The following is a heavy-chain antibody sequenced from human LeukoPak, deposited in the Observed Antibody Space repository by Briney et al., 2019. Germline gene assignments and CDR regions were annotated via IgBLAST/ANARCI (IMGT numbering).Heavy chain of an antibody. CDR1: GYTFTGYY. J-gene: IGHJ4*02. CDR2: INLNSGGT. Sequence: VASVKVSCKASGYTFTGYYIHWVRQAPGQGLEWMGWINLNSGGTNYAQKFQDRVTMTRDTSITTAYMELGRLRFDDTALYYCARSPHILTGENFDYWGQGTLVTVSS. D-gene: IGHD3-9*01. CDR3: ARSPHILTGENFDY. V-gene: IGHV1-2*02.